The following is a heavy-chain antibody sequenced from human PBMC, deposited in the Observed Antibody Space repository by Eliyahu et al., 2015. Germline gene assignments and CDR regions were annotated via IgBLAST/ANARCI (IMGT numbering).Heavy chain of an antibody. V-gene: IGHV2-70*15. D-gene: IGHD4-17*01. CDR3: ARIPPREHGDLTFDY. CDR2: IDWDDDK. CDR1: GFSLSTSGMC. Sequence: QVTLRESGPALVKPTQTLTLTCTFSGFSLSTSGMCVSWIRQPPGKALEWLARIDWDDDKYYSTSLKTRLTISKDTSKNQVVLTMTNMDPVDTATYYCARIPPREHGDLTFDYWGQGTLVTVSS. J-gene: IGHJ4*02.